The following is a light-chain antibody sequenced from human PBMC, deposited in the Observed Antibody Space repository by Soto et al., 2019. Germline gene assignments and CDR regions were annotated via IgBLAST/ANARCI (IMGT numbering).Light chain of an antibody. CDR2: DTT. J-gene: IGLJ1*01. V-gene: IGLV7-46*01. CDR3: LLSYNGPYV. Sequence: QAVVTQEPSLTVSPGVTVTLTCGSSTGAVTNGHYPYWFQQKPGQAPRTLIYDTTNRHSWTPARFSGSLLGGKAALTLSGAQPEDEAEYYCLLSYNGPYVFGTGTKVTV. CDR1: TGAVTNGHY.